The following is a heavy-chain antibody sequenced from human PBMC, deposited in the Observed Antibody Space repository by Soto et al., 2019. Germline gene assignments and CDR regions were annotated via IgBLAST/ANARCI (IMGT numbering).Heavy chain of an antibody. Sequence: PXESLNISCKGSGFTFTSYWIAWVRQMPGKGLEWMGIIYPGDSDSSYSPSFQGQVTISADKSINTAYLHWSSLKASDTAIYYCAKHEGYCTTTTCYNFDYWGQGTLVTVSS. CDR1: GFTFTSYW. D-gene: IGHD2-2*01. CDR3: AKHEGYCTTTTCYNFDY. CDR2: IYPGDSDS. V-gene: IGHV5-51*01. J-gene: IGHJ4*02.